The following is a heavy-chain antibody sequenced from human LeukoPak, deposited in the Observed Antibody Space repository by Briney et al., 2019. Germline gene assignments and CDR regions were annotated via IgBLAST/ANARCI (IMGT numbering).Heavy chain of an antibody. J-gene: IGHJ4*02. Sequence: SSETLSLTCSVSGGSISLSYYYWGWIRQPPGKALEWIGSVYYSGTTSYNPSLKSRVTISVDMSKNHFSLRLSSVTAADTAMYYCARVNQEEWLRLFDYWGQGTLVTVSS. CDR3: ARVNQEEWLRLFDY. CDR1: GGSISLSYYY. V-gene: IGHV4-39*07. CDR2: VYYSGTT. D-gene: IGHD5-12*01.